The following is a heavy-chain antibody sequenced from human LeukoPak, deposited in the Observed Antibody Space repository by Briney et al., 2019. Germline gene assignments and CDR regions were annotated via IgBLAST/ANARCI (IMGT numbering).Heavy chain of an antibody. CDR3: TRKHPRFGDDY. CDR1: GFTFGDYA. Sequence: AGGSLRLSCTASGFTFGDYAMSWFRQAPGKGLEWVGFIRSKAYGGTTEYAASVKGRFTISRDDSKSIAYLQMNSLKTEDTAVYYCTRKHPRFGDDYWGQGTLVTVSS. CDR2: IRSKAYGGTT. D-gene: IGHD3-10*01. J-gene: IGHJ4*02. V-gene: IGHV3-49*03.